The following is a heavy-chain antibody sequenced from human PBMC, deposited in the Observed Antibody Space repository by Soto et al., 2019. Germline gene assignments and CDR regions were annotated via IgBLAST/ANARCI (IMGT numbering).Heavy chain of an antibody. CDR1: GGSISSSSYY. CDR2: IYYSGST. CDR3: ARRGIAAAGTGGMDV. V-gene: IGHV4-39*01. J-gene: IGHJ6*02. D-gene: IGHD6-13*01. Sequence: SETLSLTCTVSGGSISSSSYYRGWIRQPPGKGLEWIGSIYYSGSTYYNPSLKSRVTISVDTSKNQFSLKLSSVTAADTAVYYCARRGIAAAGTGGMDVWGQGTTVTVSS.